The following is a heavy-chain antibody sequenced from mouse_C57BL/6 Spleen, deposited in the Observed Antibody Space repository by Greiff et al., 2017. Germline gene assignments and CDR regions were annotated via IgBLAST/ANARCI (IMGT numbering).Heavy chain of an antibody. D-gene: IGHD1-2*01. CDR3: ARGGYYGLWFAY. Sequence: QVQLQQSGPELVKPGASVKISCKASGYAFSSSWMNWVKQRPGKGLEWIGRIYPGDGDTNYNGKFKGKATLTADKSSSTAYMQLSSLTSEDSAVYFCARGGYYGLWFAYWGQGTLVTVSA. CDR2: IYPGDGDT. V-gene: IGHV1-82*01. J-gene: IGHJ3*01. CDR1: GYAFSSSW.